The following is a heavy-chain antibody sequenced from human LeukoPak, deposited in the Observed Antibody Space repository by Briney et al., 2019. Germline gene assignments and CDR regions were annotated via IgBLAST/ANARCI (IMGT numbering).Heavy chain of an antibody. J-gene: IGHJ4*02. CDR3: ARDRIGDWVYFDY. CDR2: VYYSGST. V-gene: IGHV4-59*01. D-gene: IGHD2-21*02. CDR1: GGSISSYY. Sequence: SQTLSLTCTVSGGSISSYYWSWIRQPPGKGLEWIGYVYYSGSTNYNPSHKSRVTISVTTSKNHFSLKLSSITAADAAVYYCARDRIGDWVYFDYWGQGTLVTVSS.